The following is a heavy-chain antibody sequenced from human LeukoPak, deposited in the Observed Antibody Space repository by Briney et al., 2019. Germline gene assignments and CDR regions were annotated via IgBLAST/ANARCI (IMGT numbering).Heavy chain of an antibody. V-gene: IGHV1-69*01. J-gene: IGHJ4*02. Sequence: ASVKVSCKASGGTFSIYAISWVRQAPAQGLEWMGGIIPIFGTANYAQKFQGRVTITADESTSTAYMELSRLRSEDTAVYYCAAYYYDSSGQYYFDYWGQGTLVAVSS. CDR3: AAYYYDSSGQYYFDY. CDR2: IIPIFGTA. CDR1: GGTFSIYA. D-gene: IGHD3-22*01.